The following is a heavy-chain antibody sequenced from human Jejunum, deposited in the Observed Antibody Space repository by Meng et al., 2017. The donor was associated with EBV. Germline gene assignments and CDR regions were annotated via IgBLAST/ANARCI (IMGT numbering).Heavy chain of an antibody. CDR2: TYYRSKWHY. J-gene: IGHJ4*02. Sequence: QVQLQQSGPGLVKPSQTLPLTCAISGDSVSTDRAAWNWIRQSPSRGLEWLGRTYYRSKWHYDYAPSVKSRITITADTSKNQFSLQLNSVTPEDATVYYCVKWWHEAGYLDDWGQGTLVTVSS. CDR1: GDSVSTDRAA. D-gene: IGHD2-8*01. V-gene: IGHV6-1*01. CDR3: VKWWHEAGYLDD.